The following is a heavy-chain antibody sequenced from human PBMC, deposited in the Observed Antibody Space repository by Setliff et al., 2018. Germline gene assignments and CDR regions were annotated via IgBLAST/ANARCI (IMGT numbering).Heavy chain of an antibody. J-gene: IGHJ3*02. D-gene: IGHD6-25*01. Sequence: RLSCAASGFTFRTYSMHWVRQAPGKGLEWVSSTSDTSIHIYYGESVKGRFTISRDNAKNSLYVQMNSLRADDTAVYYCARSPANGGHDAFDIWGQGTMVTVSS. CDR1: GFTFRTYS. CDR2: TSDTSIHI. V-gene: IGHV3-21*01. CDR3: ARSPANGGHDAFDI.